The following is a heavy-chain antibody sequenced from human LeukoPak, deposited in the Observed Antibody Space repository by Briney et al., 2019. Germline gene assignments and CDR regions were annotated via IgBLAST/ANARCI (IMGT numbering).Heavy chain of an antibody. V-gene: IGHV4-39*07. CDR2: IYYSGST. D-gene: IGHD1-26*01. J-gene: IGHJ3*02. CDR1: GGSISSSSYY. Sequence: SETLSLTCTVSGGSISSSSYYWGWIRQPPGKGLEWIGSIYYSGSTYYNPSLKSRVTISVDTSKNQFSLKLSSVTAADTAVYYCASRPTHQWVVTSMGSYSSAFDIWGQGTMVTVSS. CDR3: ASRPTHQWVVTSMGSYSSAFDI.